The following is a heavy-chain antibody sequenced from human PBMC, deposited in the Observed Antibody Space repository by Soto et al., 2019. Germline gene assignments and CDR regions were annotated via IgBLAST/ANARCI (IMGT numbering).Heavy chain of an antibody. J-gene: IGHJ5*02. V-gene: IGHV1-69*06. CDR2: IIPICGTA. D-gene: IGHD3-22*01. Sequence: SVKVSCKASGGTFSSYAISWVRQAPGQGLEWLGGIIPICGTANYAQKFQGRVTITADKSTSTAYMEMSSLRSEDTAVYYWAGGPTYYYDSSGYYYAWGQGELVTVSS. CDR3: AGGPTYYYDSSGYYYA. CDR1: GGTFSSYA.